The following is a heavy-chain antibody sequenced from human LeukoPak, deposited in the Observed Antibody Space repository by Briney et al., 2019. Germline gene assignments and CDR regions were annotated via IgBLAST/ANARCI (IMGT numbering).Heavy chain of an antibody. CDR2: ISSSGSTI. D-gene: IGHD1-26*01. J-gene: IGHJ4*02. Sequence: GGSLRLSCAASGFTFSSYEMNWVRQAPGKGLEGVSYISSSGSTIYYADSVKGRFTISRDNAKNSLYLQMNSLRAEDTAVYYCARDRGTYSGSYYDYWGQGTLVTVSS. CDR1: GFTFSSYE. V-gene: IGHV3-48*03. CDR3: ARDRGTYSGSYYDY.